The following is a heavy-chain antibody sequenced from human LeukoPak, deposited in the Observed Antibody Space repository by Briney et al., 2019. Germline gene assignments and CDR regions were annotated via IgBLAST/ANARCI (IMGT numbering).Heavy chain of an antibody. CDR3: AREVAVAGGWFDP. V-gene: IGHV1-2*02. Sequence: ASVKVSCKASGYTFTGYYMPWVRQAPGQGLEWMGWINPNSGGTNYAQKFQGRVTMTRDTSISTAYMELSRLRSDDTAVYYCAREVAVAGGWFDPWGQGTLVTVSS. D-gene: IGHD6-19*01. J-gene: IGHJ5*02. CDR2: INPNSGGT. CDR1: GYTFTGYY.